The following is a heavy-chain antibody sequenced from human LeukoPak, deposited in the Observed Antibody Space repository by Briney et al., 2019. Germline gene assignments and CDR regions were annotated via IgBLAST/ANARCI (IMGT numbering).Heavy chain of an antibody. CDR2: ITWDGGST. CDR3: AKDITSSSWYGYFDY. V-gene: IGHV3-43*01. J-gene: IGHJ4*02. D-gene: IGHD6-13*01. CDR1: GFIFNGYT. Sequence: GGSLRLSCAASGFIFNGYTMHWVRQAPGKGLEWVSLITWDGGSTYYVDSVKGRFTISRDNSKNSLYLQMNSLRTEDTALYYCAKDITSSSWYGYFDYWGQGTRVTVSS.